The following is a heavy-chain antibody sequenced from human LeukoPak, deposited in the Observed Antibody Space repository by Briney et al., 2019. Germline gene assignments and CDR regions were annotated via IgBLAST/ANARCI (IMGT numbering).Heavy chain of an antibody. CDR3: AKGPSGYYGMDV. V-gene: IGHV3-23*01. CDR2: ISGSGGST. Sequence: PGGSLRLSCAASGFTFSSYAMSWVRQAPGKGLEWVSAISGSGGSTYYADSVKSRFTISRDNSKNTLYLQMNSLRAEDTAVYYCAKGPSGYYGMDVWGQGTTVTVSS. CDR1: GFTFSSYA. J-gene: IGHJ6*02. D-gene: IGHD6-25*01.